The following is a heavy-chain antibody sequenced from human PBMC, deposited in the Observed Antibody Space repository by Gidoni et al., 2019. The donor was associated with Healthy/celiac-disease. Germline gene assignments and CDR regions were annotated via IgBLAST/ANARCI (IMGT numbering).Heavy chain of an antibody. D-gene: IGHD4-17*01. CDR1: GFTFSSYA. Sequence: QVQLVEPGGGVVQPGRSLRLSCAASGFTFSSYAMHWVCQAPGKGLEWVAVISYDGSNKYYADSVKGRFTISRDNSKNTLYLQMNSLRAEDTAVYYCAREYRLRWAFDYWGQGTLVTVSS. CDR3: AREYRLRWAFDY. J-gene: IGHJ4*02. CDR2: ISYDGSNK. V-gene: IGHV3-30*01.